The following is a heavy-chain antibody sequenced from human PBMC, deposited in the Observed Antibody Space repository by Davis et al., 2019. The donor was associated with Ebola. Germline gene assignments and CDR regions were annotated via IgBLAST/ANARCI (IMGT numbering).Heavy chain of an antibody. CDR2: ISYDGKNQ. CDR1: GFTFRSYG. D-gene: IGHD5-24*01. J-gene: IGHJ4*02. Sequence: GESLKISCAASGFTFRSYGMHWVRQARGKGLEWVAVISYDGKNQYYADSVKGRFAISRDNFNNRLSLQMNSLRAEDSALYYCAKEGDGFAHLDFWGQGALVTVSS. V-gene: IGHV3-30*18. CDR3: AKEGDGFAHLDF.